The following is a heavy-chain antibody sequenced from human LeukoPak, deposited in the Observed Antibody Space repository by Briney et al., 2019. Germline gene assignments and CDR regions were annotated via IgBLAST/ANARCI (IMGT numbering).Heavy chain of an antibody. Sequence: GGSLRLSCAASGFTFSRFWMRWVRQAPGKGLVWVSRINTDGSNTIYADSVKGRFTISRDNAKNTLYLQMNSLRAEDTAVYYCATDQSIAGPTTADYWGQGTLVTVSS. CDR2: INTDGSNT. V-gene: IGHV3-74*01. J-gene: IGHJ4*02. CDR1: GFTFSRFW. D-gene: IGHD1-26*01. CDR3: ATDQSIAGPTTADY.